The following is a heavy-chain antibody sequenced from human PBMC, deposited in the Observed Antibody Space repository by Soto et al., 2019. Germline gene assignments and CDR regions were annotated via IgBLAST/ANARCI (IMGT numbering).Heavy chain of an antibody. V-gene: IGHV4-34*01. D-gene: IGHD3-10*01. Sequence: SETLSLTCAVYGGSFSGYYWSWIRQPPGKGLEWIGEINHSGSTNYNPSLKSRVTISVDTSKNQFSLKLSSVTAADTAVYYCARVLLWFGESDGMDVWGQGTTVTVSS. J-gene: IGHJ6*02. CDR2: INHSGST. CDR3: ARVLLWFGESDGMDV. CDR1: GGSFSGYY.